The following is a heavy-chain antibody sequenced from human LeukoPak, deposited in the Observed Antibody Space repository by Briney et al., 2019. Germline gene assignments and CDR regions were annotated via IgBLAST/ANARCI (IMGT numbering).Heavy chain of an antibody. D-gene: IGHD3-3*01. J-gene: IGHJ4*02. Sequence: GGSLRLTCAASGFTFSSYAMTWVRQAPGKGLEWVSGISGSGGSTYYADSVRGRFTISRDNSKNTLYLQMNSLRAEDTAVYYCAKGLTIFGWGQGTLVTVSS. V-gene: IGHV3-23*01. CDR1: GFTFSSYA. CDR2: ISGSGGST. CDR3: AKGLTIFG.